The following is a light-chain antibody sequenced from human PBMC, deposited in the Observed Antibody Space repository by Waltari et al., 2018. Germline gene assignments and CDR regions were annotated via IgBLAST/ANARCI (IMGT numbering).Light chain of an antibody. CDR3: QQYGSSPST. CDR2: GAS. Sequence: EIVLTQSPATLSLSPGESATLSCRASQSVTFSYLAWYQQKPGQAPRVLIYGASSRATGIPARFSGSGSGTDFTLTISRLEPEDFAVYYCQQYGSSPSTFGQGTKQEIK. CDR1: QSVTFSY. J-gene: IGKJ2*01. V-gene: IGKV3-20*01.